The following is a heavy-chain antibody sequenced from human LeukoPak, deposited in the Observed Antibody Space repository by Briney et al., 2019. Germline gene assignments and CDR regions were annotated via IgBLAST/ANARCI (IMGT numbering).Heavy chain of an antibody. CDR2: VWYDETNK. D-gene: IGHD3-9*01. Sequence: PPGGSLRLSCAASGFKFRSYGMHWVRQAPGKGLEWVAVVWYDETNKYYADSVKGRFTISRDSSKNTLYLQMNSLRAEDTAVYYCARDAYDILTGYKAFDYWGQGTLVTVSS. CDR3: ARDAYDILTGYKAFDY. V-gene: IGHV3-33*01. J-gene: IGHJ4*02. CDR1: GFKFRSYG.